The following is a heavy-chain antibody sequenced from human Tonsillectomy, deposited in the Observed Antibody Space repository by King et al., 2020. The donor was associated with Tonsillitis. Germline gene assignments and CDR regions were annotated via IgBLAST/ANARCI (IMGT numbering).Heavy chain of an antibody. V-gene: IGHV3-33*05. CDR3: ARGTRGGRDY. CDR2: ISYDGSNK. J-gene: IGHJ4*02. D-gene: IGHD3-10*01. CDR1: GFTFSSYG. Sequence: VQLVESGGGVVQPGRSLRLSRAASGFTFSSYGMHWVRQAPGKGLEWVAVISYDGSNKYYADSVKGRFTISRDNSKNTLYLQMNSLRAEDTAVYYCARGTRGGRDYWGQGTLVTVSS.